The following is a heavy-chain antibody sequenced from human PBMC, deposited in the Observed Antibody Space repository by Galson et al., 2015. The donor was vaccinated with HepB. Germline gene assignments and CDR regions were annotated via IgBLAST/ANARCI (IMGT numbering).Heavy chain of an antibody. V-gene: IGHV3-7*01. J-gene: IGHJ6*02. CDR1: GFTFSSYW. D-gene: IGHD2-21*02. CDR2: IKQDGSAK. Sequence: SLRLSCAASGFTFSSYWLSWVRLAPGKGLEWVTNIKQDGSAKDYVDSVKGRFTISRDNVKNSLYLQMNSLRVEDTAVYYCARDLQTDKNYYYGTDVWGQGTTVTVSS. CDR3: ARDLQTDKNYYYGTDV.